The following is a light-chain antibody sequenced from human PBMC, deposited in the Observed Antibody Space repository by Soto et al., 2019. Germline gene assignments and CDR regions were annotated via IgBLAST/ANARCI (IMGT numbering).Light chain of an antibody. J-gene: IGLJ1*01. CDR3: CSYAGSSTLYV. CDR1: SSDVGSYNL. CDR2: EVS. V-gene: IGLV2-23*02. Sequence: QSALTQPASVSGSPGQSITISCTGTSSDVGSYNLASWYQQHPGKAPKLMIYEVSKRPSGVSNRFSGSKSGNTASLTISGLQAEDEADYYCCSYAGSSTLYVFGTGTKVTVL.